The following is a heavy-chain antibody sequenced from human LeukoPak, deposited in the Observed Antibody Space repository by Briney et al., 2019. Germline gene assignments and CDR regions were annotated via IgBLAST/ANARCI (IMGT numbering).Heavy chain of an antibody. CDR1: GFTFSSYE. V-gene: IGHV3-15*01. CDR2: IKSKTDGGTT. CDR3: TTATLRITMIVVATFVDY. Sequence: GGSLRLSCAASGFTFSSYEMNWVRQAPGKGLEWVGRIKSKTDGGTTDYAAPVKGRFTISRDDSKNTLYLQMNSLKTEDTAVYYCTTATLRITMIVVATFVDYWGQGTLVTVSS. J-gene: IGHJ4*02. D-gene: IGHD3-22*01.